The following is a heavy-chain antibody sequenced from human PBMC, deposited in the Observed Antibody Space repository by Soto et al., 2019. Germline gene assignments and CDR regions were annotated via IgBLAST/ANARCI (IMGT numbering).Heavy chain of an antibody. CDR2: IWYDGRNT. J-gene: IGHJ4*02. CDR3: ARTAYYYDSSGYYFDC. D-gene: IGHD3-22*01. CDR1: GFTFSSYG. Sequence: QVQLVESGGGVVQPGRSLRLSCAASGFTFSSYGMHWVRQAPGKGLEWVAVIWYDGRNTYYAGSVKGRFTISRDNSKNTLYLQMNSLRAEDTAVYYCARTAYYYDSSGYYFDCWGQGTLVTVSS. V-gene: IGHV3-33*01.